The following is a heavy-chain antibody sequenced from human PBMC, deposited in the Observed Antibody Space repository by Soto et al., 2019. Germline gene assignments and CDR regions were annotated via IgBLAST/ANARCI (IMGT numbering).Heavy chain of an antibody. V-gene: IGHV1-8*01. CDR2: MNPNSGNT. CDR3: ARGRSSFRYIATRPSPFDY. J-gene: IGHJ4*02. CDR1: GYTFTSYD. D-gene: IGHD6-6*01. Sequence: ASVKVSCKASGYTFTSYDIHWVRQATGQGLEWMGWMNPNSGNTGYAQKFQGRVTMTRDTSISTAYMELSSLRSEDTAVYHCARGRSSFRYIATRPSPFDYWGQGTLVTVSS.